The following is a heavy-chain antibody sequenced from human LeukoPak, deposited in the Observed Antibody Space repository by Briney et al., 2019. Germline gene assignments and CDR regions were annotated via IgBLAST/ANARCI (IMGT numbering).Heavy chain of an antibody. CDR2: IYYSGST. J-gene: IGHJ3*02. D-gene: IGHD3-22*01. V-gene: IGHV4-30-4*01. Sequence: SETLSLTCTVSGGSISSGDYYWSWIRQPPGKGLEWIGYIYYSGSTYYNPSLKSRVTISVDTSKNQFPLKLSSVTAADTAVYYCARTSYYDSSDAFDIWGQGTMVTVSS. CDR3: ARTSYYDSSDAFDI. CDR1: GGSISSGDYY.